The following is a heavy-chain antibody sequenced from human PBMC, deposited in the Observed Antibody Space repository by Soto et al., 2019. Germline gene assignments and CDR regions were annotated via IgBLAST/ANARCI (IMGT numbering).Heavy chain of an antibody. CDR3: ATMGTPATGLYFFDY. Sequence: QVQLQESGPGLVKPSQTLSLTCTVSGGSISSGNYYWSWIRQPPGKGLEWIGFISYSGSTYYSTSLKRLITISVDTSKSHFSLNLSFVTAADTAVYYCATMGTPATGLYFFDYWGQGSLVTVSS. CDR1: GGSISSGNYY. V-gene: IGHV4-30-4*01. D-gene: IGHD2-15*01. CDR2: ISYSGST. J-gene: IGHJ4*02.